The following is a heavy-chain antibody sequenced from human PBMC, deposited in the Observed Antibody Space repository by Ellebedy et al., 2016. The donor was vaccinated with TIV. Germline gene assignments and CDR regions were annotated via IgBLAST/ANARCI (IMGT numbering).Heavy chain of an antibody. CDR3: AIYCNSTTCSNWFDP. V-gene: IGHV1-18*04. CDR2: NRAYNGNT. D-gene: IGHD2-2*01. J-gene: IGHJ5*02. Sequence: AASVKVSCKTSGYTFTSYGISWARQAPGQGLEWMGWNRAYNGNTNYAQMLQGRVTMTTDTFTSTAYMELRSLRSDDTAVYYCAIYCNSTTCSNWFDPWGQGTLVTVSS. CDR1: GYTFTSYG.